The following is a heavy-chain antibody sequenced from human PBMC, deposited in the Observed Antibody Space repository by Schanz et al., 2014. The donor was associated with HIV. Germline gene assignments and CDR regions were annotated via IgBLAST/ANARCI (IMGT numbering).Heavy chain of an antibody. V-gene: IGHV3-74*01. CDR1: GFTFSNDW. J-gene: IGHJ4*02. CDR2: INALGTTT. Sequence: EVQLVESGGGLVQPGGSLRLSCAASGFTFSNDWMHWVRQAPGKGLVWVSRINALGTTTAYADSVKGRFTISRDNAKNSLHLQMNSLRGDDTALYYCLKSGDFWGQGTLVTVSS. CDR3: LKSGDF. D-gene: IGHD5-12*01.